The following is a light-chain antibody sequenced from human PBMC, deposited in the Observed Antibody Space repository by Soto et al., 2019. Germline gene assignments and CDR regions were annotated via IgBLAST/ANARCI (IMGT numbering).Light chain of an antibody. CDR3: QSYDGSNPDVV. CDR2: EDT. J-gene: IGLJ2*01. V-gene: IGLV6-57*02. Sequence: PQSVSESPGQTVTISCTGSSGSIATNYVQWYQQRPGSAPTTVIYEDTQRPSGVPERFSGSIDSSSNSASLTISGLKTEDEADYYCQSYDGSNPDVVFGGGTKLTVL. CDR1: SGSIATNY.